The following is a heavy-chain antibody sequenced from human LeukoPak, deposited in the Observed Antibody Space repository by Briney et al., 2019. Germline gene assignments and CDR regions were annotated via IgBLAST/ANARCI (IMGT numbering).Heavy chain of an antibody. D-gene: IGHD3-10*01. CDR1: GYTFTNYY. J-gene: IGHJ4*02. CDR3: ARGTMVRGVILYYFDY. V-gene: IGHV1-46*01. Sequence: GASVKVSCKAPGYTFTNYYIHWVRQAPGQGLEWMGIINPSGGSTSYAQKFQGRVTMTRDTSTSTVYMELSSLRSEDTAVYSCARGTMVRGVILYYFDYWGQGTLVTVSS. CDR2: INPSGGST.